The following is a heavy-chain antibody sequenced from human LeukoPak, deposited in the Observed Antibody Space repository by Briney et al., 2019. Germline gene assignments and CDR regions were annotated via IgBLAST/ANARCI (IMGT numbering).Heavy chain of an antibody. CDR3: ARALEGGDYHFAYAFDI. J-gene: IGHJ3*02. CDR2: MNPNSGNT. Sequence: ASVKVSCKASGYTFTSYDINWVRQATGQGLEWMGWMNPNSGNTGYAQKFQGRVTMTRNTSISTAYMELSSLRSEDTAVYYCARALEGGDYHFAYAFDIWGQGTMVTVSS. V-gene: IGHV1-8*01. CDR1: GYTFTSYD. D-gene: IGHD4-17*01.